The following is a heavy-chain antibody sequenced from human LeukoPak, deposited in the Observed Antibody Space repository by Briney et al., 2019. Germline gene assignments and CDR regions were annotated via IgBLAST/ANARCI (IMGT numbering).Heavy chain of an antibody. CDR1: GGSFSGYY. V-gene: IGHV4-34*01. J-gene: IGHJ6*03. CDR3: RGVRSGSYYQLYYYYYMDV. CDR2: INHSGST. Sequence: KTSETLSLTCAVYGGSFSGYYWSWIRQPPGKGLEWIGEINHSGSTNYNPSLKSRGTISVNTSKNQFSLKLSSVTAADTAVYYCRGVRSGSYYQLYYYYYMDVWGKGTTVTVSS. D-gene: IGHD1-26*01.